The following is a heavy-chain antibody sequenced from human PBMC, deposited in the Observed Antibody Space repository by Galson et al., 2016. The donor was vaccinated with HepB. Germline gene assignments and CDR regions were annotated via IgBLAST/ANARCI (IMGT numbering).Heavy chain of an antibody. V-gene: IGHV3-23*01. CDR1: GFIFSSYA. CDR2: FGDGGDI. CDR3: ARKGGIYSPWGY. J-gene: IGHJ4*02. D-gene: IGHD3-10*01. Sequence: SLRLSCAASGFIFSSYAMTWVRQAPGKGPEWVSTFGDGGDIYYADSVKGRFTISRDNAKNSMYLRMNSLRAEDTAVYYCARKGGIYSPWGYWGQGTLVTVSS.